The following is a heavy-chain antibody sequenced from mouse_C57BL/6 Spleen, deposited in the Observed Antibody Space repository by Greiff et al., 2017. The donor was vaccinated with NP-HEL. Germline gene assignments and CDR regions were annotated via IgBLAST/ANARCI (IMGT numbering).Heavy chain of an antibody. V-gene: IGHV10-3*01. CDR3: VREGGNSDYFDY. CDR2: IRSKSSNYAT. D-gene: IGHD2-1*01. Sequence: EVQRVESGGGLVQPKGSLKLSCAASGFTFNTYAMHWVRQAPGKGLEWVARIRSKSSNYATYYADSVKDRFTISRDDSQSMLYLQMNNLKTEDTAMYYCVREGGNSDYFDYWGQGTTLTVSS. J-gene: IGHJ2*01. CDR1: GFTFNTYA.